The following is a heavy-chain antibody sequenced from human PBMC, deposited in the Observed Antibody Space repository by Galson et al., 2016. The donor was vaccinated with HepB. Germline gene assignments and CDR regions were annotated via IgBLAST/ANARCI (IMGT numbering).Heavy chain of an antibody. CDR2: IGGDGIVS. V-gene: IGHV3-7*01. J-gene: IGHJ4*02. Sequence: SLRLSCAASGFTFNAHWMNWVRQAPGKGLEWVANIGGDGIVSYYAESVRGRFTISRYNAKNSLYLQMNGLRVDETAVYYCSREMTGSYFDWGQGTLVTVSS. CDR3: SREMTGSYFD. D-gene: IGHD3-10*01. CDR1: GFTFNAHW.